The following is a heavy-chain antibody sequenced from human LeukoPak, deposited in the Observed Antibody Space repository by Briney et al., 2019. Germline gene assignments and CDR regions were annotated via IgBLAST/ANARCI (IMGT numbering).Heavy chain of an antibody. V-gene: IGHV1-2*06. CDR2: INPNSGGT. CDR3: ARGGRVVVNPFDY. D-gene: IGHD3-22*01. J-gene: IGHJ4*02. CDR1: GYTFTGYY. Sequence: ASVKVSCKASGYTFTGYYIHWVRQAPGQGLEWMGRINPNSGGTNSAQKFQGRVTMTRDTSISTAYMELSRLRSEDTAVYYCARGGRVVVNPFDYWGQGTLVTVSS.